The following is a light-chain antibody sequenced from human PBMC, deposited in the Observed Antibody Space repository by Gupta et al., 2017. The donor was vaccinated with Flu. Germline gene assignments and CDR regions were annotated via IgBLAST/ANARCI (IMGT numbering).Light chain of an antibody. CDR1: QDINSW. J-gene: IGKJ4*01. V-gene: IGKV1-12*01. Sequence: DIQITQSPSSVSASVGDRVTITCRASQDINSWLTWYQQKPGKAPKVLISAASSVQSGVPSRFSGSGYGTDFTLTISSLQPEDFATYYCQQGNSFPLTFGGGTKVDFK. CDR3: QQGNSFPLT. CDR2: AAS.